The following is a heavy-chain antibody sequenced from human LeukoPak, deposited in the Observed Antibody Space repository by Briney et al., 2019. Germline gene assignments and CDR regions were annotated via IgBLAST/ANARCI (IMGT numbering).Heavy chain of an antibody. Sequence: GGSLRLSCAASGFTFSDYYMNWIRQAPGKGLEWVSYISSSGTPIYYADSVKGRFTISRDNAQNSLYLQMNSLRAEDTAIYYCVRDRGTYRPIDYWGQGTLVTVSS. J-gene: IGHJ4*02. CDR3: VRDRGTYRPIDY. CDR1: GFTFSDYY. V-gene: IGHV3-11*01. CDR2: ISSSGTPI. D-gene: IGHD1-26*01.